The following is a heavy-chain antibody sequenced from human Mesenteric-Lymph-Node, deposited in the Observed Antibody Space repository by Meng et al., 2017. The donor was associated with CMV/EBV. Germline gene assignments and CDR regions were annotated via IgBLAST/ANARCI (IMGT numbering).Heavy chain of an antibody. CDR1: GFTFSSYW. Sequence: GESLKISCAASGFTFSSYWMHWVRQAPGKGLVWVSRINSDGSSTSYADSVKGRFTISRDNAKNTLYLQMNSLRAEDTAVYYCAREMLLTSRFDPWGQGTLVTVSS. CDR2: INSDGSST. D-gene: IGHD2-15*01. CDR3: AREMLLTSRFDP. J-gene: IGHJ5*02. V-gene: IGHV3-74*01.